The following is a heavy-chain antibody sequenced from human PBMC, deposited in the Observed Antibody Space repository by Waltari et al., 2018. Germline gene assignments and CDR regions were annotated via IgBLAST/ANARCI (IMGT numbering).Heavy chain of an antibody. CDR1: GLTFSSYS. J-gene: IGHJ4*02. V-gene: IGHV3-21*03. CDR3: ARVASKLLGPPRY. CDR2: ISSSSSYI. Sequence: EVQLVESGRGLVKPGGSLRLSCAASGLTFSSYSMNWVRQAPGKGLEWVSSISSSSSYIYYADSVKGRFTISRDNAKNSLYLQMNSLRAEDTAVYYCARVASKLLGPPRYWGQGTLVTVSS. D-gene: IGHD1-26*01.